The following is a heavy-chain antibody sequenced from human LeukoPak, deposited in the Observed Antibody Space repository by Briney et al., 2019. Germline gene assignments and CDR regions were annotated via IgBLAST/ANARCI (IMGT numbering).Heavy chain of an antibody. Sequence: GGSLRLSCAAAGLTFSNYGMHWVRQAPGKGLQWVAYIRYDGRNKYSADSVRGRFTIYRDNSKSTLYLQMNSLRPEDTAVYYCAKGGSNNWSFDNWGQGTLVTVSS. V-gene: IGHV3-30*02. CDR1: GLTFSNYG. CDR3: AKGGSNNWSFDN. CDR2: IRYDGRNK. J-gene: IGHJ4*02. D-gene: IGHD1-1*01.